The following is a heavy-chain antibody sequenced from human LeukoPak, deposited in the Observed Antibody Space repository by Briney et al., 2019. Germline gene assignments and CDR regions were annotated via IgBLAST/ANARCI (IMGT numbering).Heavy chain of an antibody. Sequence: ASVKVSCKASGYTFTGYYMHWVRQAPGQGLEWMGIINPSGGSTRNAQKFQGRVTMIRDTSTSTVYMELRSLRSEDTAVYYCARDFWSSYYTVSAAYWGQGTLVTVSS. CDR1: GYTFTGYY. J-gene: IGHJ4*02. CDR2: INPSGGST. CDR3: ARDFWSSYYTVSAAY. D-gene: IGHD3-3*01. V-gene: IGHV1-46*01.